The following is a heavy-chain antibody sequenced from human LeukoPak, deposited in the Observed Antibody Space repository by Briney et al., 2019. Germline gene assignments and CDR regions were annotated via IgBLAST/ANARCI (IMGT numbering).Heavy chain of an antibody. V-gene: IGHV4-61*01. CDR3: ARAQSIPNYDSSGYYSY. CDR2: IYYSGST. Sequence: PSETLSLTCTVSGGSISSGSYYWSWIRQPPGKGLEWIGYIYYSGSTNYNPSLKSRVTISVDTSKNQFSLKLSSVTAADTAVYYCARAQSIPNYDSSGYYSYWGQGTLVTVSS. J-gene: IGHJ4*02. D-gene: IGHD3-22*01. CDR1: GGSISSGSYY.